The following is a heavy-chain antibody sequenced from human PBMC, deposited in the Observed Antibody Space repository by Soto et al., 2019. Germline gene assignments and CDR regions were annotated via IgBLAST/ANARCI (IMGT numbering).Heavy chain of an antibody. J-gene: IGHJ5*02. CDR2: INPSGGVT. CDR3: ARDQYAYGSGSYYNMPHNWFDP. Sequence: PSVKVSCKASGYTFTSYYMHWVRQAPGQGLEWMGIINPSGGVTTYAQKFQGRVTLTGDTSTNTVYMELRSLTSDDTAIYYCARDQYAYGSGSYYNMPHNWFDPWGQGTLVTVSS. D-gene: IGHD3-10*01. CDR1: GYTFTSYY. V-gene: IGHV1-46*01.